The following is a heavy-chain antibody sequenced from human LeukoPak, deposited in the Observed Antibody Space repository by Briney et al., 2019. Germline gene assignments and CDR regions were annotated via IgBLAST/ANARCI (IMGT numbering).Heavy chain of an antibody. Sequence: GGSLRLSCAASGFTFYDYAMHWVRQAPGKGLEWVSLISWDGGSTYYADSVKGRFTISRDNSKNSLYLQMNSLRTEDTALYYCAKDLYSSSWYSGDSSGYHPGYWGQGTLVTVSS. V-gene: IGHV3-43*01. CDR2: ISWDGGST. CDR3: AKDLYSSSWYSGDSSGYHPGY. J-gene: IGHJ4*02. D-gene: IGHD3-22*01. CDR1: GFTFYDYA.